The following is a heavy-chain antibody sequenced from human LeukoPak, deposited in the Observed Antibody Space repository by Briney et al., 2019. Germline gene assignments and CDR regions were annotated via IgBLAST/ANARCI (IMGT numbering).Heavy chain of an antibody. CDR1: GGSISSYY. J-gene: IGHJ6*02. Sequence: SETLSLTCTVSGGSISSYYWSWIRQPPGKGLEWIGYIYYSGSTNYNPSLKSRVTISVDTSKNQFSLKLSSVTAADTAVYYCARMGHDILVPSGMDVWGQGTTVTVSS. D-gene: IGHD1-1*01. CDR3: ARMGHDILVPSGMDV. CDR2: IYYSGST. V-gene: IGHV4-59*01.